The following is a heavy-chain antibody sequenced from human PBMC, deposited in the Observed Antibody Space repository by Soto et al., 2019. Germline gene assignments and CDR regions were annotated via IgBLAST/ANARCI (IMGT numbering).Heavy chain of an antibody. V-gene: IGHV3-30*18. CDR2: ISYDGSNK. CDR1: GFTFSSYG. Sequence: QVQLVESGGGVVQPGRSLRLSCAASGFTFSSYGMHWVRQAPGKGWAWVAVISYDGSNKYYADSVKGRFTISRDNSKNTLYLQMNSMGAEDTAVYYCAKDAIVYCSSTSGWIKYWGQGTLVTVSS. CDR3: AKDAIVYCSSTSGWIKY. J-gene: IGHJ4*02. D-gene: IGHD2-2*01.